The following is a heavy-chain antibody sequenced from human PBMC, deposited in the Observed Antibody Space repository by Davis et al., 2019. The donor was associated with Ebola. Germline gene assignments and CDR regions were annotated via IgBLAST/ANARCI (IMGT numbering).Heavy chain of an antibody. CDR1: GYTFTSYG. Sequence: AASVKVSCKASGYTFTSYGISWVRQAPGQGLEWMGRIIPILGIANYAQKFQGRVTITADKSTSTAYMELSSLRSEDTAVYYCAREGGYDYVWGSYRHNYYYYGMDVWGQGTTVTVSS. D-gene: IGHD3-16*02. J-gene: IGHJ6*02. CDR3: AREGGYDYVWGSYRHNYYYYGMDV. V-gene: IGHV1-69*04. CDR2: IIPILGIA.